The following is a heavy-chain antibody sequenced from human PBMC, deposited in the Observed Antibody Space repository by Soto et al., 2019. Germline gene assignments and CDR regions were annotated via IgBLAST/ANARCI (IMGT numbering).Heavy chain of an antibody. Sequence: SETLSLTCTVSGVSVSSGLYYWSWIRQPPGKGLEWIGYIYYSGSTNYNPSLKSRVTISVDTSKNQFSLKPSSVTAADTAVYYCARDVLWFGEENSYYYGMDVWGQGTTVTVSS. V-gene: IGHV4-61*01. CDR2: IYYSGST. CDR3: ARDVLWFGEENSYYYGMDV. CDR1: GVSVSSGLYY. J-gene: IGHJ6*02. D-gene: IGHD3-10*01.